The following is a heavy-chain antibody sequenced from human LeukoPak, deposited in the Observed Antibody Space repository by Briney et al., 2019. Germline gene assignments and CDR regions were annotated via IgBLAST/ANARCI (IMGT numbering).Heavy chain of an antibody. CDR1: GGSFTDYY. CDR2: IYYRGNT. Sequence: PSETLSLTCTVSGGSFTDYYWGWIRQPPGKGLEWIGSIYYRGNTFYNPSLRNRVSISIDTSKGRFSLNLNSVTAADTAVYYCARHAGWFDPWGQGTLVTVSS. V-gene: IGHV4-39*07. J-gene: IGHJ5*02. CDR3: ARHAGWFDP.